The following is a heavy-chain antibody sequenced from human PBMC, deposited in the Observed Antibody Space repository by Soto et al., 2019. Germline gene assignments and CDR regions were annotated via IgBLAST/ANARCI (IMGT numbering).Heavy chain of an antibody. D-gene: IGHD5-12*01. V-gene: IGHV3-7*04. CDR1: GFTFSSYW. CDR3: ARGGRGYEFDY. CDR2: IKQDGSEK. Sequence: GGSLRLSCAASGFTFSSYWMNWVRQAPGKGLERVANIKQDGSEKLSVDSVKGRFTISRDNSKNTLYLQMGSLRAEDMAVYYCARGGRGYEFDYWGQGTLVTVSS. J-gene: IGHJ4*02.